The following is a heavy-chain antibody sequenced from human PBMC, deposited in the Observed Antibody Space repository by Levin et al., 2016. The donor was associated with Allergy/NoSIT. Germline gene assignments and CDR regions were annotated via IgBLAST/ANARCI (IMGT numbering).Heavy chain of an antibody. Sequence: SETLSLTCAVSGGSISSSDWWIWVRQPPGKGLEWIGEIYHSGSTNYNPSLKSRVTMSVDKSKNHFSLNLTSVIAADTAVYYCARAGVIDYSKDVFDPWGQGTLVTVSS. CDR3: ARAGVIDYSKDVFDP. J-gene: IGHJ5*02. V-gene: IGHV4-4*02. CDR2: IYHSGST. CDR1: GGSISSSDW. D-gene: IGHD4-11*01.